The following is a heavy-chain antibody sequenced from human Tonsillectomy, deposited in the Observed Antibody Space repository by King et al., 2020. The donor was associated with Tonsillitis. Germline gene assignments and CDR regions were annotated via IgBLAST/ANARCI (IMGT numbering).Heavy chain of an antibody. CDR3: ASGSGWVFDY. CDR2: IKQDGSEK. D-gene: IGHD6-25*01. CDR1: GFTFSSFW. V-gene: IGHV3-7*01. Sequence: VQLVQSGGGLVQPGGSLRLSCAASGFTFSSFWMSWVRQAPGKGLEWVAIIKQDGSEKLYVDSGKGRFTISRDNAKNSLYLQMNSLRAEDTAVYYCASGSGWVFDYWGQGTLVTVSS. J-gene: IGHJ4*02.